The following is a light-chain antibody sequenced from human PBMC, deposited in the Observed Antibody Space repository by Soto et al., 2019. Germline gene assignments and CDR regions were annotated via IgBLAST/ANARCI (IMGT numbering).Light chain of an antibody. Sequence: EVVLTQSPGTLSLSPGERATLSCRASQSVSNNYLAWYQQKPGQAPRLLIFGSSDRATGIPDRFSGSGSGTDFTLTISRLEPEDFSMYYCQKYGSSPPYTFGLGTKLEIK. CDR3: QKYGSSPPYT. CDR2: GSS. J-gene: IGKJ2*01. V-gene: IGKV3-20*01. CDR1: QSVSNNY.